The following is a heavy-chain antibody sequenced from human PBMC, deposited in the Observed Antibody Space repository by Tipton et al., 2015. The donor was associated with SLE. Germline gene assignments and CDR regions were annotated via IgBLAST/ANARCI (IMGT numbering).Heavy chain of an antibody. Sequence: SLRLSCAASGFTFSDYYMSWIRQAPGKGLEWVSYISSSGSTIYYADSVKGRFTISRDNAKNSLYLQMNSLRAEDTAVYYCARRTMITAGWYFDLWGRRPLVTVSS. CDR1: GFTFSDYY. V-gene: IGHV3-11*01. CDR2: ISSSGSTI. CDR3: ARRTMITAGWYFDL. J-gene: IGHJ2*01. D-gene: IGHD3-22*01.